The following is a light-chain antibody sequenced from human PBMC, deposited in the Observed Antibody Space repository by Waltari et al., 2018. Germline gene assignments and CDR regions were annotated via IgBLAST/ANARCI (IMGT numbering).Light chain of an antibody. CDR1: QSVSTH. V-gene: IGKV1-39*01. CDR3: MQGIHPIT. CDR2: SAS. J-gene: IGKJ5*01. Sequence: DIQMTQSPLSLSASVGDRVTVTCRASQSVSTHLNWYQHKPGKAPELLVYSASFLETGVPSRFSAGGSGTDFTLKISRVEAEDVGVYYCMQGIHPITFGQGTRLEIK.